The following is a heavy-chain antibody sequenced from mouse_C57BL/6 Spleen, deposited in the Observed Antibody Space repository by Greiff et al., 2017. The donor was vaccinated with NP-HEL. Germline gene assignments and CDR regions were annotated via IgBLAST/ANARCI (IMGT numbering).Heavy chain of an antibody. CDR1: GYTFTSSW. CDR2: INPSSGYT. Sequence: QVQLKESGAELAKPGASVKLSCKASGYTFTSSWMHWVKQRPGQGLEWIGYINPSSGYTKYNQKFKDKATLTADKSSSTAYMQLSSLTYEDSAVYYCARSGSSYYYAMDYWGQGTSVTVSS. CDR3: ARSGSSYYYAMDY. D-gene: IGHD1-1*01. V-gene: IGHV1-7*01. J-gene: IGHJ4*01.